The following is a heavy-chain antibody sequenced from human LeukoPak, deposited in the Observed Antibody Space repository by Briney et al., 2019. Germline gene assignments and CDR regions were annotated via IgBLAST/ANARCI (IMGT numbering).Heavy chain of an antibody. CDR3: ASYYDPYYYGMDV. V-gene: IGHV3-23*01. J-gene: IGHJ6*02. Sequence: GGSLRLSCAASGLTFTNYGMSWVRQAPGKGLEWVSGINAGGGSAYADSVKGRFTISRDNSKNTLYLQMNSLRAEDTAVYYCASYYDPYYYGMDVWGQGTTVTVSS. CDR2: INAGGGSA. CDR1: GLTFTNYG. D-gene: IGHD3-3*01.